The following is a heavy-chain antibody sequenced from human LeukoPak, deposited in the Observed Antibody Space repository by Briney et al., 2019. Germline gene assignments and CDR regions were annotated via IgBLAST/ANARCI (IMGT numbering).Heavy chain of an antibody. Sequence: ASVKVSCKASGGTFSSYAINWVRQAPGQGLEWMGGIIPIFGTANYAQKFQGRVTITADESTSTAYMELSSLRSEDTAVYYCARNANGYFDLWGRGTLVTVSS. CDR3: ARNANGYFDL. CDR1: GGTFSSYA. J-gene: IGHJ2*01. CDR2: IIPIFGTA. V-gene: IGHV1-69*13.